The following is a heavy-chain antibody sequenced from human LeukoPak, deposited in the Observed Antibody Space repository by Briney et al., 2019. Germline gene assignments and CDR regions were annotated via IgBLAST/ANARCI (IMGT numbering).Heavy chain of an antibody. D-gene: IGHD6-19*01. CDR2: IWYDGSNK. J-gene: IGHJ4*02. CDR3: ARVGSGWDGVDY. V-gene: IGHV3-33*08. CDR1: GFTFSSYW. Sequence: PGGSLRLSCAASGFTFSSYWMHWVRQAPGKGLEWVAVIWYDGSNKYYADSVKGRFTISRDNSKNTLYLQMNSLRAEDTAVYYCARVGSGWDGVDYWGQGTLVTVSS.